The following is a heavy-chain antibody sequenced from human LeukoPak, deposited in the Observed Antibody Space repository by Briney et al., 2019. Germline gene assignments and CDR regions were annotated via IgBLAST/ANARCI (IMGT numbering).Heavy chain of an antibody. J-gene: IGHJ6*03. V-gene: IGHV1-2*02. CDR3: ARDLSSSSWTYYYYYYMDV. CDR1: GYIFTGYY. D-gene: IGHD6-13*01. Sequence: ASVKVSCKASGYIFTGYYMHWVRQAPGQGLEWMGWINPNSGGTNYAQKFQGRVTMTRDTSISTAYMELSRLRSDDTAVYYCARDLSSSSWTYYYYYYMDVWGKGTTVTVSS. CDR2: INPNSGGT.